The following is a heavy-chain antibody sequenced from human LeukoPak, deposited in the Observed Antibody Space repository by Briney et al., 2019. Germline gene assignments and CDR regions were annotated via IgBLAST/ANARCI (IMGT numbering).Heavy chain of an antibody. V-gene: IGHV4-34*01. CDR2: INHSGST. Sequence: PAETLSLTCAVYGGSFSGYYWSWIRQPPGKGLEWIGEINHSGSTKYNPSLKSRVTMSVDTSKNQFSLKLSSVTAADTAVYYCVRGRYSSGWFKDKNWFDPWGQGIPVTVSS. CDR3: VRGRYSSGWFKDKNWFDP. CDR1: GGSFSGYY. J-gene: IGHJ5*02. D-gene: IGHD6-13*01.